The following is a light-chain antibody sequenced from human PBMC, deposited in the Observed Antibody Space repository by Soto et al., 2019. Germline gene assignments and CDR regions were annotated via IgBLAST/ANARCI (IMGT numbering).Light chain of an antibody. Sequence: DIQMTQSPSILSASVGDRATITCRASQSIRSWLAWYQQKPGKAPKLLIYDAYSLESGVPSRFSGRRSGTEFTLTIAGLQPEDFATYYCQQYESYSPLTFGGGTKVDI. CDR3: QQYESYSPLT. CDR1: QSIRSW. J-gene: IGKJ4*01. CDR2: DAY. V-gene: IGKV1-5*01.